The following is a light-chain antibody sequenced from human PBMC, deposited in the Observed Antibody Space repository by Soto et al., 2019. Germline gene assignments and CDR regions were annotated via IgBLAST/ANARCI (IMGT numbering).Light chain of an antibody. Sequence: DIVLTQSPGTLSLSPGERATLSCRASQRISSNYLGWYQQKPGQAPRLLIYAASSRATGIPDRFSGSGSGTDFTLTISRLEPEDFGTYYCQQTYSTFVSFGGGTKVDIK. J-gene: IGKJ4*01. V-gene: IGKV3-20*01. CDR2: AAS. CDR1: QRISSNY. CDR3: QQTYSTFVS.